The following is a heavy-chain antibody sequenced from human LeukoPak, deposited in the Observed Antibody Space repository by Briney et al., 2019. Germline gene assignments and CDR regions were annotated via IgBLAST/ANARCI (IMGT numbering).Heavy chain of an antibody. J-gene: IGHJ3*02. Sequence: SETLSLTCTVSGGSISSYYWSWIRQPPGKGLEWIGYIYYSGSTNYNPSLKSRVTISVDTSKNQFSLKLSSVTAADTAVYYCARLRRITGTPDAFDIWGQGTMVTVSS. CDR3: ARLRRITGTPDAFDI. V-gene: IGHV4-59*01. CDR1: GGSISSYY. D-gene: IGHD1-20*01. CDR2: IYYSGST.